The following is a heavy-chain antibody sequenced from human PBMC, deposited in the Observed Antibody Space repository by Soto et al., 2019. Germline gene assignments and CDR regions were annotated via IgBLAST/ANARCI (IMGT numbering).Heavy chain of an antibody. V-gene: IGHV4-39*01. J-gene: IGHJ4*02. CDR2: IYYSGST. Sequence: QLQLQESGPGLVKPSETLSLTCTVSGGSISSSSYYWGWIRQPPGKGLEWIGSIYYSGSTYYNPSLKSRVTISVDTSKNQFSLKLSSVTAADTAVYYCARGQSHSRKEKQLVGGGSLGDYWGQGTLVTVSS. D-gene: IGHD6-6*01. CDR3: ARGQSHSRKEKQLVGGGSLGDY. CDR1: GGSISSSSYY.